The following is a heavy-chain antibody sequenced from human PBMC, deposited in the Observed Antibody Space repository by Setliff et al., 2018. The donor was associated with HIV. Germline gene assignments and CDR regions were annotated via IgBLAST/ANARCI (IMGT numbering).Heavy chain of an antibody. CDR2: LNPKTGVA. Sequence: ASVKVSCKASGYTFTGYYLHWVRQAPGQGLQWMGRLNPKTGVAHFAQTFQGRVTMTRDTSIGIAFMELSRVKSADTAVYFCARGTVVGATIYYFDYWGQGTLGTVSS. V-gene: IGHV1-2*06. D-gene: IGHD1-26*01. CDR3: ARGTVVGATIYYFDY. J-gene: IGHJ4*02. CDR1: GYTFTGYY.